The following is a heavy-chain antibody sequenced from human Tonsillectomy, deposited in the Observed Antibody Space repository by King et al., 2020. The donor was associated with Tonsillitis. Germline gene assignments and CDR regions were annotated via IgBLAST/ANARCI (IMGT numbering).Heavy chain of an antibody. CDR1: GGTFSSYA. Sequence: VQLVESGAEVKKPGSSVKVSCKASGGTFSSYAISWVRQAPGQGLEWMGGIIPIFGTANYAQKFQGRVTITADESTSTAYMELSSLRSEDTAVYYCAREVRWTAGCRSDEGRDVWGQGRTVSVS. V-gene: IGHV1-69*01. J-gene: IGHJ6*01. CDR3: AREVRWTAGCRSDEGRDV. CDR2: IIPIFGTA. D-gene: IGHD2-2*01.